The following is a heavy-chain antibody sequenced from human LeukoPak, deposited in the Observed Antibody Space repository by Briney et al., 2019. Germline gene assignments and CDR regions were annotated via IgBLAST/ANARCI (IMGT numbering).Heavy chain of an antibody. CDR2: MKPTGGSP. Sequence: ASVKVSCKASGYPFNSLYIHWVRQAPGQGLEWMGVMKPTGGSPTYAQRFQGRVSMSRDTSTSTVYMELSSLRSGDTAVFYCAKEQVGARRSFDYWGRGTLVSVSS. CDR3: AKEQVGARRSFDY. D-gene: IGHD1-26*01. CDR1: GYPFNSLY. J-gene: IGHJ4*02. V-gene: IGHV1-46*02.